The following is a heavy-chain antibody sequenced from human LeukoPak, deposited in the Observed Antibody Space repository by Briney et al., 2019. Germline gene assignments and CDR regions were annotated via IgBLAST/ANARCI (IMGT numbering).Heavy chain of an antibody. J-gene: IGHJ5*02. CDR2: MNPNSGNT. CDR1: GYTFTSYD. D-gene: IGHD2-2*02. V-gene: IGHV1-8*03. CDR3: ARGPAYCSSTSCYTDWFDP. Sequence: ASVKVSCKASGYTFTSYDINWVRQATGQGLEWMGWMNPNSGNTGYAQKFQGRVTITRNTSISTAYMKLSSLRSEDTAVYYCARGPAYCSSTSCYTDWFDPWGQGTLVTVSS.